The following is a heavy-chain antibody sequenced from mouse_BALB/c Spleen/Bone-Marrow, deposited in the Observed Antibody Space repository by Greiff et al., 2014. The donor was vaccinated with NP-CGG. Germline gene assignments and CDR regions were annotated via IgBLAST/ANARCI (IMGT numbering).Heavy chain of an antibody. D-gene: IGHD4-1*01. CDR2: IDPYNGGT. CDR1: GYAFTSYN. J-gene: IGHJ4*01. CDR3: TRSILGAMDY. Sequence: SGPELVKPGASVKVSCKASGYAFTSYNMYWVKQSHGKSLEWIGYIDPYNGGTSYNQKFKGKATLTVDKSSSTAYMHLNSLASEDSAFYYCTRSILGAMDYWGQGSSVTVSS. V-gene: IGHV1S135*01.